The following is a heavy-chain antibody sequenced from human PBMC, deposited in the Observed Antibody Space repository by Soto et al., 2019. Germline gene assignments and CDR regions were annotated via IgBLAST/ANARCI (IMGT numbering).Heavy chain of an antibody. V-gene: IGHV3-53*02. Sequence: EVQLVETGGGLIQPGGSLRLSCAASGFTVSSNYMSWVRQAPGKGLEWVSVIYSGGSTYYADSVRGRFTISRDNSKNTLYIQMKSLRAEETAVYYCARDPPATRHGMDVWGQGTTVTVSS. CDR1: GFTVSSNY. CDR2: IYSGGST. J-gene: IGHJ6*02. CDR3: ARDPPATRHGMDV.